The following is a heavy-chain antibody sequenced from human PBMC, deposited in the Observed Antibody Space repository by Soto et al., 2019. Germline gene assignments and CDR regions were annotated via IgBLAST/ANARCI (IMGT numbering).Heavy chain of an antibody. V-gene: IGHV1-3*01. D-gene: IGHD2-2*01. CDR2: INAGSGNT. CDR1: GYTSTNYG. CDR3: ANDIIVIPGGKGIDY. J-gene: IGHJ4*02. Sequence: ASVKASCKGSGYTSTNYGMHCVLKAPGQRLEWMGWINAGSGNTKYSQKFQGRITITRDTSASTVYMELSSLRSEDTAVYFCANDIIVIPGGKGIDYWGQGALGTVSS.